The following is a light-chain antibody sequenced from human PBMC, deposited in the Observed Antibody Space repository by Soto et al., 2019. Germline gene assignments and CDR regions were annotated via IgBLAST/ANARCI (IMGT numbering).Light chain of an antibody. CDR1: SSDVCGYNY. CDR3: SSYTRSXTPV. V-gene: IGLV2-14*01. J-gene: IGLJ1*01. CDR2: EVS. Sequence: QSFLTQPASVSGSPVQSITISCTGTSSDVCGYNYVSWYQQHPGKAPKLMIYEVSNRPSGVYNRFSGSKSGNTASLTISGLQAEDAADYYCSSYTRSXTPVVGTGTKVXV.